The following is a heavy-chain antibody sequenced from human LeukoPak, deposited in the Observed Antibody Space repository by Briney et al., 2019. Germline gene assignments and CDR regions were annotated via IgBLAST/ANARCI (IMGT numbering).Heavy chain of an antibody. CDR1: GGTFSSYA. V-gene: IGHV1-69*13. CDR2: IIPIFGTA. Sequence: RASVKVSCKASGGTFSSYAISWVRQAPGQGLEWMGGIIPIFGTANYAQKFQGRVTITADESTSTAYMELSSLRSEDTAVYYCARGPSDPEVVEHDYGDYSPTNYFDYWGQGTLVTVSS. CDR3: ARGPSDPEVVEHDYGDYSPTNYFDY. J-gene: IGHJ4*02. D-gene: IGHD4-17*01.